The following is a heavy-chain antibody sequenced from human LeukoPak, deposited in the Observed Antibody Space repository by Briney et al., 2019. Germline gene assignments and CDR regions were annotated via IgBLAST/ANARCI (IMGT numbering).Heavy chain of an antibody. CDR3: ARASLIAAAGTDYYCGMDV. CDR1: GFTFSSYA. D-gene: IGHD6-13*01. J-gene: IGHJ6*02. CDR2: ISGSGGST. Sequence: GGSLRLSCAASGFTFSSYAMSWVRQAPGKGLEWVSAISGSGGSTYYADSVKGRFTISRDNAKNSLYLQMNSLRAEDTALYHCARASLIAAAGTDYYCGMDVWGQGTTVTVSS. V-gene: IGHV3-23*01.